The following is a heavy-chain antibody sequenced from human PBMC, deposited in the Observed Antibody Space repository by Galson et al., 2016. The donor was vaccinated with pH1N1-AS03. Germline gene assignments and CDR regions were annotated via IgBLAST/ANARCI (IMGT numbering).Heavy chain of an antibody. D-gene: IGHD3-16*01. CDR1: GGSTSNYF. J-gene: IGHJ4*02. CDR3: ARHRVELSLGGLDS. CDR2: FDYSGTA. Sequence: ETLSLTCRVSGGSTSNYFWTWIRQPPGKGLEWMGDFDYSGTAKYNPSLKSRVIISADASKKEVYLSLHSVTAADTAICYCARHRVELSLGGLDSWGPGTLVTVSS. V-gene: IGHV4-59*08.